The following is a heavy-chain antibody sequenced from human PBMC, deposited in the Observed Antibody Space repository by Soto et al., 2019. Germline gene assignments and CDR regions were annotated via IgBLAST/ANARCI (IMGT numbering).Heavy chain of an antibody. J-gene: IGHJ5*02. D-gene: IGHD4-17*01. CDR1: GGTFSSYT. V-gene: IGHV1-69*02. CDR2: IIPILGIA. Sequence: ASVKVSCKASGGTFSSYTISWVRQAPGQGLEWMGRIIPILGIANYAQKFQGRVTITADKSTSTAYMELSSLRSEDTAVYYCARASMTTVTTVDWFDPWGQGTLVTVSS. CDR3: ARASMTTVTTVDWFDP.